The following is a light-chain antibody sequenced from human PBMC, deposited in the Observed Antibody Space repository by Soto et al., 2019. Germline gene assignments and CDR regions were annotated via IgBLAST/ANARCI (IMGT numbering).Light chain of an antibody. CDR1: QSVGRS. J-gene: IGKJ2*01. CDR3: QQYNDWPLT. V-gene: IGKV3-15*01. CDR2: GAS. Sequence: EIVMTQSPATLSVSPGETATLSCRASQSVGRSLAWYQQKPGQAPRLVIDGASTRATGIPARFSGSGSETEFTLTISSLQSEDFAVYYCQQYNDWPLTFGQGTKVDIK.